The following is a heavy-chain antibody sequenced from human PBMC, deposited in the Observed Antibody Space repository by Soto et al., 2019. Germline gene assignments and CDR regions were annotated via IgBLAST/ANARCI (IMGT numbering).Heavy chain of an antibody. J-gene: IGHJ4*02. V-gene: IGHV1-69*19. CDR1: GGTFNNYA. CDR2: IIPIFATA. CDR3: ASGRQQGTNNEFDY. Sequence: QVQLVQSGAEVKKPGSSVKVSCKASGGTFNNYAISWVRQAPRQGLEWMGGIIPIFATANYAQNFQGRVTITADESTSTAYMELSSLRSEDTAMYYCASGRQQGTNNEFDYWGQGTLVTVSS. D-gene: IGHD1-1*01.